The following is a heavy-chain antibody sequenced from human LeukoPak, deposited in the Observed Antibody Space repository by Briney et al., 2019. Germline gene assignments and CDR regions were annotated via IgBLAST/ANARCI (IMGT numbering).Heavy chain of an antibody. Sequence: GGSLRLSCAASGYTFSSYWMHWVRQAPGKGLVWVSRIDTDGSITSYADSVKGRFTISRDNAKNSLYLQMNSLRAEDTAVYYCARDQTGSDAFDIWGQGTMVTVSS. CDR1: GYTFSSYW. J-gene: IGHJ3*02. CDR2: IDTDGSIT. D-gene: IGHD7-27*01. V-gene: IGHV3-74*01. CDR3: ARDQTGSDAFDI.